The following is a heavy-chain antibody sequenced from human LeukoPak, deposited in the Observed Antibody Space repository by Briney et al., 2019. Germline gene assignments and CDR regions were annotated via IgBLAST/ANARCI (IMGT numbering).Heavy chain of an antibody. CDR3: ARLISGSYHLYFDG. CDR1: GFTVSSSF. CDR2: LYSDGART. Sequence: PGGSLRLSCAASGFTVSSSFLSWVRQAPGKGLEWLSILYSDGARTQYADSAKGRFTISRDNSKNTLYLQMNSLRAEDTALYYCARLISGSYHLYFDGWGLGTLVTVSS. J-gene: IGHJ4*02. V-gene: IGHV3-66*01. D-gene: IGHD3-10*01.